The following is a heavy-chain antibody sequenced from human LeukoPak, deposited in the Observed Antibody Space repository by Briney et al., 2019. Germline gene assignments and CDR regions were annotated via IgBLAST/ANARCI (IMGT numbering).Heavy chain of an antibody. CDR3: AKEGQYSSSWYLGY. V-gene: IGHV7-4-1*02. CDR1: GYTFTTYA. J-gene: IGHJ4*02. D-gene: IGHD6-13*01. CDR2: INTNTGNP. Sequence: ASAKVSCKASGYTFTTYAMNWVRQAPGQGLEWMGWINTNTGNPTYAQGFTGRFVFSLDTSVSTAYLQISSLKAEDTAVYYCAKEGQYSSSWYLGYWGRGTLVTVSS.